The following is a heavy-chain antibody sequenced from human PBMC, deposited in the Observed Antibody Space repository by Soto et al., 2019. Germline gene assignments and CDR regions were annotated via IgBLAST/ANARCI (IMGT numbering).Heavy chain of an antibody. CDR1: GFTFSSYA. D-gene: IGHD2-15*01. J-gene: IGHJ3*02. CDR3: ARDIARDIVVVVAANDAFDI. V-gene: IGHV3-30-3*01. Sequence: GGSLRLSCAASGFTFSSYAMHWVRQAPGKGLEWVAVISYDGSNKYYADSVKGRFTISRDNSKNTLYLQMNSLRAEDTAVYYCARDIARDIVVVVAANDAFDIWGQGTMVTVSS. CDR2: ISYDGSNK.